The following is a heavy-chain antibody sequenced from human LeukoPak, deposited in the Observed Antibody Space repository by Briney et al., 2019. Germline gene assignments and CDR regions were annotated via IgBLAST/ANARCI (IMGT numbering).Heavy chain of an antibody. CDR2: IRYDGTNK. V-gene: IGHV3-30*02. D-gene: IGHD3-9*01. Sequence: PGGSLRPSCAASGFTFSSYGMHWVRQAPGKGLEWVAFIRYDGTNKHYADSVKGRFTISRDNSKNTLYLQMNSLRAEDTAVYYCAKEYDILTGYYAFDIWGQGTMVTVSS. CDR3: AKEYDILTGYYAFDI. J-gene: IGHJ3*02. CDR1: GFTFSSYG.